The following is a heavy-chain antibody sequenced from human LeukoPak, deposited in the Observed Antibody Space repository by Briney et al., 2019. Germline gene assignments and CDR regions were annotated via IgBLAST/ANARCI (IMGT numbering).Heavy chain of an antibody. J-gene: IGHJ4*02. CDR2: ISSSGSTI. CDR1: GFTFSSYE. CDR3: AKGGGNSCYSTIDY. Sequence: GGSLRLSCAASGFTFSSYEMNWVRQAPGKGLEWVSYISSSGSTIYYADSVKGRFTISRDNAKNSLYLQMNSQRAEDTAVYYCAKGGGNSCYSTIDYWGQGTLVTVSS. V-gene: IGHV3-48*03. D-gene: IGHD2-15*01.